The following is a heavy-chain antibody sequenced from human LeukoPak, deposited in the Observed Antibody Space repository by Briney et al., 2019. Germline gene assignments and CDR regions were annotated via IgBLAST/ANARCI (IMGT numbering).Heavy chain of an antibody. J-gene: IGHJ4*02. CDR1: GGSISSTTYY. CDR2: IYYTGRT. V-gene: IGHV4-39*01. CDR3: ATQVAGGPLDY. Sequence: TASETLSLTCAVSGGSISSTTYYWAWIRQPPGKGLEWIGSIYYTGRTHYIPSLKSLVTISLDTSKNQFSLSLSSVTAADTAVYYCATQVAGGPLDYWGQGTLVTVSS. D-gene: IGHD6-19*01.